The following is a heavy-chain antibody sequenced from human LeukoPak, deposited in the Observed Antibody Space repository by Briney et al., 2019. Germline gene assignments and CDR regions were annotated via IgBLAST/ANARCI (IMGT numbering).Heavy chain of an antibody. CDR2: IDSNGRST. CDR1: GFRFDGYG. V-gene: IGHV3-20*04. D-gene: IGHD3-22*01. J-gene: IGHJ5*02. Sequence: PGGSLRLSCEASGFRFDGYGMTWVRQVPGKGLEWISGIDSNGRSTNYADFVEGRFTISRDNAKNSLYLQMNSLRVEDTAFYYCARDDLLHRNWFDPWGQGTLVTVSS. CDR3: ARDDLLHRNWFDP.